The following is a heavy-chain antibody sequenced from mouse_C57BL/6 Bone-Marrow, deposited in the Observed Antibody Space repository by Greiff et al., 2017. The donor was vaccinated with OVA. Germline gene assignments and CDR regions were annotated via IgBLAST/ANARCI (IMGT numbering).Heavy chain of an antibody. CDR1: GYTFTSYW. D-gene: IGHD2-1*01. V-gene: IGHV1-52*01. Sequence: QVQLQQPGAELVRPGSSVKLSCKASGYTFTSYWMHWVKQRPIQGLEWIGNIDPSDSETHYNQKFKDKATLTVDKSSSTAYMQLSSLTSEDSAVYDCASRDGKGYFDYWGQGTTLTVSS. CDR3: ASRDGKGYFDY. J-gene: IGHJ2*01. CDR2: IDPSDSET.